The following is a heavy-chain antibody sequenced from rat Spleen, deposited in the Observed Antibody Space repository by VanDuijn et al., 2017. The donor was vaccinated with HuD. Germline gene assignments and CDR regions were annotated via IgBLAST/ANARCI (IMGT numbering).Heavy chain of an antibody. CDR1: GYSITSNY. V-gene: IGHV3-1*01. Sequence: EVQLQESGPGLVKPSQSLSLTCSVTGYSITSNYWGWIRKFPGDKMEWMGYISYSGGTSYSPSLKSRISITRDTSKNQFFLQLNSVTTEDTATDYCAREAGYVLDAWGQGASVTVSS. J-gene: IGHJ4*01. CDR2: ISYSGGT. D-gene: IGHD1-11*01. CDR3: AREAGYVLDA.